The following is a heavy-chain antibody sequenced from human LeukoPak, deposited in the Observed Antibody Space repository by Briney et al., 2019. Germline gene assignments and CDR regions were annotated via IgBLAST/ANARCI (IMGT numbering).Heavy chain of an antibody. Sequence: GASVKVSCKASGYTFTSYDINWVRQATGQGLEWMGWMNPNSGNTGYAQKFQGRVTMTRNTSISTAYMELSSLRSEDTAVYYCARGLRYYYDSSGYFTELSFDYWGQGTLVTVSS. CDR1: GYTFTSYD. J-gene: IGHJ4*02. V-gene: IGHV1-8*01. CDR2: MNPNSGNT. D-gene: IGHD3-22*01. CDR3: ARGLRYYYDSSGYFTELSFDY.